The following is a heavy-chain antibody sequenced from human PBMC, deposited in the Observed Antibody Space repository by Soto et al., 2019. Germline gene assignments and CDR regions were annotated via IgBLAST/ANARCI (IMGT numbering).Heavy chain of an antibody. V-gene: IGHV4-31*01. J-gene: IGHJ5*02. D-gene: IGHD3-10*01. CDR1: GGSISSGGYY. CDR2: IYYSGST. Sequence: QVQLQESGPGLVKPSQTLSLTCTVSGGSISSGGYYWSWIRQHPGKGLEWIGYIYYSGSTYYNPTLKSLVTISVDTSKNQFSLKLGSVTAADTAVYYCARPAYMVRGVINWFDPWGQGTLVTVSS. CDR3: ARPAYMVRGVINWFDP.